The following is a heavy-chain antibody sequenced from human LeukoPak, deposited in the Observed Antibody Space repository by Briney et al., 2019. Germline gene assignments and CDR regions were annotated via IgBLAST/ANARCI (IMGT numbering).Heavy chain of an antibody. CDR1: GFTVSSNY. CDR2: ISGSGGST. Sequence: GGSLRLSCAASGFTVSSNYMSWVRQAPGKGLEWVSAISGSGGSTYYAGSVKGRFTISRDNSKNTLYLQMNSLRAEDTAVYYCAKLYSSSWYYFDYWGQGTLVTVSS. CDR3: AKLYSSSWYYFDY. J-gene: IGHJ4*02. D-gene: IGHD6-13*01. V-gene: IGHV3-23*01.